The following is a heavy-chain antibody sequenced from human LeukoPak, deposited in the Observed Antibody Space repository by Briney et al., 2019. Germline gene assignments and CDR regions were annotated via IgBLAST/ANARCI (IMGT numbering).Heavy chain of an antibody. CDR1: GGSISSYY. Sequence: SETLSLTCTVSGGSISSYYWNWIRQPPGKGLEWIGYIYYSGSTNYNPSLKSRVTISVDASKNQFSLKLSSVTAADTAVYYCARHERIAGWFDPWGQGTLVTVSS. J-gene: IGHJ5*02. CDR2: IYYSGST. CDR3: ARHERIAGWFDP. D-gene: IGHD6-13*01. V-gene: IGHV4-59*08.